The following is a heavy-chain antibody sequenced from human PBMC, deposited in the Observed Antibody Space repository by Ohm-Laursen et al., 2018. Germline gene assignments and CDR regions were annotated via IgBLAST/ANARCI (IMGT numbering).Heavy chain of an antibody. Sequence: SLRLSCAASGFTFSSYAMHWVRQAPGKGLEWVSYITSSGSTIYYADSVKGRFTISRDNAKNSLYLQMNSLRPEDTAVYYCARLLSGSSPEDYWGQGTLVTVSS. J-gene: IGHJ4*02. D-gene: IGHD1-26*01. CDR3: ARLLSGSSPEDY. CDR1: GFTFSSYA. CDR2: ITSSGSTI. V-gene: IGHV3-48*03.